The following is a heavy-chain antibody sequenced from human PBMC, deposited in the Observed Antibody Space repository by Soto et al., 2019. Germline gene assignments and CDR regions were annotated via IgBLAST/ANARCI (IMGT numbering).Heavy chain of an antibody. CDR2: ISYDGSNK. CDR1: GFTFSSYG. D-gene: IGHD3-9*01. V-gene: IGHV3-30*18. Sequence: QVQLVESGGGVVQPGRSLRLSCAASGFTFSSYGMHWVRQAPGKGLEWVAVISYDGSNKYYADSVKGRFTISRDNSKNTLYLQMNSLRAEDTAVYYCAKEEVTRYFDWLDLEGWFDPWGQGTLVTVSS. CDR3: AKEEVTRYFDWLDLEGWFDP. J-gene: IGHJ5*02.